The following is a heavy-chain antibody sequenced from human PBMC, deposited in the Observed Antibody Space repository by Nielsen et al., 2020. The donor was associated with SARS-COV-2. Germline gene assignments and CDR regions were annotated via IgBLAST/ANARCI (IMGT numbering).Heavy chain of an antibody. D-gene: IGHD6-13*01. CDR1: GYSFTSYW. V-gene: IGHV5-51*01. CDR2: SYPGDSDT. Sequence: GESLKISRQGSGYSFTSYWIGWVRQMPGKGLEWMGISYPGDSDTRYSPSFPGQVTISADKSISTAYLQWSSLKASDTAMYYCARLGLRGAAAGTSWFDPWGQGTLVTVSS. J-gene: IGHJ5*02. CDR3: ARLGLRGAAAGTSWFDP.